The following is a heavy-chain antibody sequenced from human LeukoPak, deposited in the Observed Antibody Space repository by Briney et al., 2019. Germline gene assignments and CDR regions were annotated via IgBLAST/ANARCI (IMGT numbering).Heavy chain of an antibody. V-gene: IGHV3-30*03. D-gene: IGHD1-26*01. J-gene: IGHJ6*04. CDR2: VSDNGGLK. CDR3: ARDSGRYGYYMDV. Sequence: GGSLRLSCAASGFTLSRHGMHWVRQAPGRGLEWLAVVSDNGGLKYYSDSVKGRFTISRDNAKNSVYLQMNSLRVEDTAVYYCARDSGRYGYYMDVWGKGTTVTVSS. CDR1: GFTLSRHG.